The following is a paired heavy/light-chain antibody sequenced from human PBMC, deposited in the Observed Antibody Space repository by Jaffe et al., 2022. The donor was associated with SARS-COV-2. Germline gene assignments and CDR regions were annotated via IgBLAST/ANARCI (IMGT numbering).Heavy chain of an antibody. CDR3: ASCDNYYDPFDY. CDR1: GLTFSNYW. CDR2: INGDGSST. V-gene: IGHV3-74*01. J-gene: IGHJ4*02. Sequence: EVQLVESGGGLVQPGGSLRLSCAASGLTFSNYWMHWVRQAPGKGLVWVSRINGDGSSTTYADSVKGRFTISRDNAKNTLYLQMNSLRAEDTAVYYCASCDNYYDPFDYWGQGTLVTVSS. D-gene: IGHD3-3*01.
Light chain of an antibody. Sequence: DIVMTQSPDSLAVSLGERATINCKSSQSVLHSSNNKNYLAWYQQKPGQPPKLLIYWASTRESGVPDRFSGSGSGTDFTLTISSLQAEDVAVYYCQQYYSSPPQTFGQGTKVEIK. J-gene: IGKJ1*01. V-gene: IGKV4-1*01. CDR3: QQYYSSPPQT. CDR1: QSVLHSSNNKNY. CDR2: WAS.